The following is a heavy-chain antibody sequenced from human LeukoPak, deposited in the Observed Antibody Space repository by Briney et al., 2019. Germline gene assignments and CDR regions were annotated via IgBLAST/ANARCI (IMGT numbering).Heavy chain of an antibody. J-gene: IGHJ4*02. CDR2: INHSGST. CDR1: GGSFSGYY. Sequence: PSETLSLTCAVYGGSFSGYYWSWIRQPPGKGLEWIGEINHSGSTNYNPSLKSRVTISVDTSKNQFSLKLSSVSAADTAAYYCARRGVWLRAYFDYWGQGTLVTVSS. D-gene: IGHD5-18*01. CDR3: ARRGVWLRAYFDY. V-gene: IGHV4-34*01.